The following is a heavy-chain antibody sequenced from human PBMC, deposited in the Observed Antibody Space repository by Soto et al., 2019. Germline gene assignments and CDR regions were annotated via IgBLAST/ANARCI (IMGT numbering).Heavy chain of an antibody. Sequence: EVQLVESGGGLVQPGGSLRLSCAASGFTFSSYWMNWVRQAPGKGLEWVANIKQDGSEKYYVDSVRGRFTISRDNARNSLYLQVNSLRAEDTAVYYCARRQGNYDFWSGYSYWGQGTLVTVSS. CDR3: ARRQGNYDFWSGYSY. D-gene: IGHD3-3*01. V-gene: IGHV3-7*01. J-gene: IGHJ4*02. CDR2: IKQDGSEK. CDR1: GFTFSSYW.